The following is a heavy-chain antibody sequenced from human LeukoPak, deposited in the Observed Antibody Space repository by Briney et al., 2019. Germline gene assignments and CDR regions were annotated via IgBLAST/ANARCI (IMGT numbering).Heavy chain of an antibody. V-gene: IGHV4-59*01. D-gene: IGHD3-9*01. CDR2: IYYSGST. J-gene: IGHJ4*02. Sequence: PSETLSLTCSVSGVAINVYYWSWIRQPPGKGLEWIGYIYYSGSTNYNPSLKSRVTISVDTSKNQFSLKLSSVTAADTAVYYCARGHYDILTGYYTEYFDYWGQGTLVTVSS. CDR3: ARGHYDILTGYYTEYFDY. CDR1: GVAINVYY.